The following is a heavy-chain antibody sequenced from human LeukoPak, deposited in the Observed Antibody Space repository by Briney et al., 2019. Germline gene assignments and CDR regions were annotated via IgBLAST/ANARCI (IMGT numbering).Heavy chain of an antibody. J-gene: IGHJ5*02. D-gene: IGHD3-16*02. CDR3: AKGRSYDYLWGSYRLPFYL. Sequence: GGSLRLSCAASGFTFSSYAMSWVRQAPGKGLEWVSAISGSGGSTYYADSVKGRFTISRDNSKNPLYLPMNSLRAEDTAVYYCAKGRSYDYLWGSYRLPFYLWGPGTLVPVPS. V-gene: IGHV3-23*01. CDR2: ISGSGGST. CDR1: GFTFSSYA.